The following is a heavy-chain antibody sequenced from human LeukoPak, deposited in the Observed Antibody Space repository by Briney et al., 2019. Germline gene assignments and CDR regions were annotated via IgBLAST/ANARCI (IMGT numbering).Heavy chain of an antibody. V-gene: IGHV4-39*07. J-gene: IGHJ6*02. CDR1: GGSISSSSYY. CDR2: IYYSGST. CDR3: ARDLRLAV. D-gene: IGHD3-16*01. Sequence: SETLSLTCAVSGGSISSSSYYWGWIRQPPGKGLEWIGSIYYSGSTYYNPSLKSRVTISVDTSKNQFSLKLSSVTAADTAVYYCARDLRLAVWGQGTTVTVSS.